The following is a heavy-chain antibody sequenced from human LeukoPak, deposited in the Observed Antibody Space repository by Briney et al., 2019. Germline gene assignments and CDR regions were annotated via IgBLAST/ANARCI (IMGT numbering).Heavy chain of an antibody. D-gene: IGHD3-10*01. V-gene: IGHV4-34*01. CDR3: ARGRISPMVDF. CDR2: INHSGSA. Sequence: PETLSLTCVVYGGTFSDYYWSWVRQPPGKGLEWIGEINHSGSAKYNPSLKSRVTMSIHTSNNQFSLKLSSVTAADTAVYYCARGRISPMVDFWGQGTLVTVSS. CDR1: GGTFSDYY. J-gene: IGHJ4*02.